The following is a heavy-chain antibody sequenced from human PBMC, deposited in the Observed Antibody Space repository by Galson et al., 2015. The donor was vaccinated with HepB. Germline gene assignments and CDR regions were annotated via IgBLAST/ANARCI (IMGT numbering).Heavy chain of an antibody. Sequence: SLRLSCAASGLTFGDYSMNWVRQAPGKGLEWVSSIISSSNYIYYADSVRGRFTTSRDNAKNSLCLQMDSLRAEDTAMYYCARVDCSGAASQGFGMDVWGQGTPVTVSS. V-gene: IGHV3-21*06. CDR3: ARVDCSGAASQGFGMDV. CDR1: GLTFGDYS. J-gene: IGHJ6*02. CDR2: IISSSNYI. D-gene: IGHD2-15*01.